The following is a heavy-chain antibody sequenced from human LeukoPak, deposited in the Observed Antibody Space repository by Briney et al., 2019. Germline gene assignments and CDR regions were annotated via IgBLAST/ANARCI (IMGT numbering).Heavy chain of an antibody. CDR1: GFTFSTYG. J-gene: IGHJ6*03. Sequence: GGSLRLSCAASGFTFSTYGMHWVRQAPGEGLEWVAVISYDGSNKYYADSVKGRFTIPRDNSKNTLYLQMNSLRAEDTAVYYCARVGGITLALAPSPFPDYNYYYMDVWGKGTTVTISS. CDR3: ARVGGITLALAPSPFPDYNYYYMDV. CDR2: ISYDGSNK. V-gene: IGHV3-30*03. D-gene: IGHD3-10*01.